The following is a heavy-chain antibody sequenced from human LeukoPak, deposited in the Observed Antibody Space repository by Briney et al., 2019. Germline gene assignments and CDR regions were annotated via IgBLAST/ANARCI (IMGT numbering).Heavy chain of an antibody. J-gene: IGHJ4*02. CDR3: AKDPADGERGNYFDY. V-gene: IGHV3-23*01. Sequence: GGSLRLSCAASGFTFSSYAMSWFRQAPGKGLEWVSAISGSGGSTYYADSVKGRFTISRDNSKNTLYLQMNSLRAEDTAVYYCAKDPADGERGNYFDYWGQGTLVTVSS. D-gene: IGHD4-17*01. CDR2: ISGSGGST. CDR1: GFTFSSYA.